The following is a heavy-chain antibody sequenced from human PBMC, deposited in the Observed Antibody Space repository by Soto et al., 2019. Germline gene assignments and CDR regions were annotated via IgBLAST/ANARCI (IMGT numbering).Heavy chain of an antibody. Sequence: SETLSLTCTVSGGSISSGGYYWSWIRQHPGKGLEWIGYIYYSGSTYYNPSLKSRVTIPVDTSKNQFSLKLSSVTAADTAVYYCARGNSSSWYYFGYWGQGTLVTVSS. CDR1: GGSISSGGYY. V-gene: IGHV4-31*03. CDR2: IYYSGST. D-gene: IGHD6-13*01. J-gene: IGHJ4*02. CDR3: ARGNSSSWYYFGY.